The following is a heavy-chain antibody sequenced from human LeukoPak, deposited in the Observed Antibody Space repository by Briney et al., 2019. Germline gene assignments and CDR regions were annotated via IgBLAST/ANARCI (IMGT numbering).Heavy chain of an antibody. V-gene: IGHV1-2*02. CDR3: ARDDAEMATP. Sequence: ASVKVSCKTSGYSFTDDYMNWVRQARGQGLEWMGWINPNNGDTNYAQKFQGRVTMTRDTSIDTAYMELSSLRSDDTAVYYCARDDAEMATPWGQGTLLIVSS. D-gene: IGHD5-24*01. CDR1: GYSFTDDY. J-gene: IGHJ4*02. CDR2: INPNNGDT.